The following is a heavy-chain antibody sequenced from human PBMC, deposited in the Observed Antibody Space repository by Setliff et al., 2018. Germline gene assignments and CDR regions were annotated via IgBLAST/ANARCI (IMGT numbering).Heavy chain of an antibody. CDR3: ARDMGQPYYFES. CDR1: GASISDYY. D-gene: IGHD1-1*01. J-gene: IGHJ4*02. CDR2: VSASGST. Sequence: PSETLSLTCTVSGASISDYYWTWIRQPAGKELEWIGRVSASGSTTYNPSLKSRVTMSVDTSRNQISLNLTSVTAADTAMYYCARDMGQPYYFESWGLGTLVTVSS. V-gene: IGHV4-4*07.